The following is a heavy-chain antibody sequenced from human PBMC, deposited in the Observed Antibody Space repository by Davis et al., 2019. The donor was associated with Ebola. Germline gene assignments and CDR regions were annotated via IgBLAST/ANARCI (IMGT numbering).Heavy chain of an antibody. Sequence: AASVKVSCKASGYTFTSYGISWVRQAPGQRLEWMGWINAGNGNTKYSQKFQGRVTITRDTSASTAYMELSSLRSEDTAGYYCRIVVVPKSANDAFDIWGQGTMVTVSS. D-gene: IGHD2-2*01. CDR1: GYTFTSYG. J-gene: IGHJ3*02. CDR2: INAGNGNT. CDR3: RIVVVPKSANDAFDI. V-gene: IGHV1-3*01.